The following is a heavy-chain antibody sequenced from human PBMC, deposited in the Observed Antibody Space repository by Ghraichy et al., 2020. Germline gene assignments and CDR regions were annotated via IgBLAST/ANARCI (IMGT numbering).Heavy chain of an antibody. V-gene: IGHV3-23*01. J-gene: IGHJ6*04. Sequence: GGSLRLSCAASGFTFSSYAMSWVRQAPGKGLEWVSAISGSGGSTYYADSVKGRFTISRDNSKNTLYLQMNSLRAEDTAVYYCAKAALDIVVVPAAWSDVWGKGTTVTVSS. D-gene: IGHD2-2*03. CDR1: GFTFSSYA. CDR3: AKAALDIVVVPAAWSDV. CDR2: ISGSGGST.